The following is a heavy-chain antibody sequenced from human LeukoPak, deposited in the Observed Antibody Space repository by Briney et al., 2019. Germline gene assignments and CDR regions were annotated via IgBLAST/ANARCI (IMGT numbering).Heavy chain of an antibody. CDR1: GFTFSSYG. D-gene: IGHD2-15*01. CDR2: ISYDGNNK. Sequence: GRSLRLSCAASGFTFSSYGMHWVRQAPGKGLEWVAVISYDGNNKYYADSVKGRFTISRDNSKNTLYLQMSSLRAEDTAVYYCAQGAGYCSGGSCYSIDYWGQGTLVTVSS. CDR3: AQGAGYCSGGSCYSIDY. J-gene: IGHJ4*02. V-gene: IGHV3-30*18.